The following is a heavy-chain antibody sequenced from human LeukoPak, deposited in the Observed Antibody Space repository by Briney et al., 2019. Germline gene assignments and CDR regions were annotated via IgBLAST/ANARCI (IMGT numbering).Heavy chain of an antibody. CDR1: GFTFSSYG. Sequence: PGGSLRLSCAASGFTFSSYGMHWVRQAPGKGLEWVAVISYDGSNKYYADSVKGRFTISRDNSKNTLYLQTNSLRAEDTAVYYCANLFSGNAFDIWGQRTMVTVSS. D-gene: IGHD6-19*01. CDR3: ANLFSGNAFDI. J-gene: IGHJ3*02. V-gene: IGHV3-30*18. CDR2: ISYDGSNK.